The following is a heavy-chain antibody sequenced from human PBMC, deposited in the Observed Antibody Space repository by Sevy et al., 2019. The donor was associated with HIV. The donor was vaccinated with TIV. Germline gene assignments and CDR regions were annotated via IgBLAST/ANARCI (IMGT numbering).Heavy chain of an antibody. D-gene: IGHD3-16*02. CDR2: ISWSSGSI. Sequence: GGSLRLSCAASVFTFDDYAMHWVRQAPGKGLEWVSGISWSSGSIDYAESVKGRFTISRDNAKNSLYLQMNILKDEDTALYYCAKGNMMLTFGGIVVNYFDDWGQGTLVTVSS. V-gene: IGHV3-9*01. CDR3: AKGNMMLTFGGIVVNYFDD. J-gene: IGHJ4*02. CDR1: VFTFDDYA.